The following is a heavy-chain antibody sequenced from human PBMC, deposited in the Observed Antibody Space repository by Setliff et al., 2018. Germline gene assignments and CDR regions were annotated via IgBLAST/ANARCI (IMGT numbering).Heavy chain of an antibody. CDR3: ARGQNSYHPGSWGPLYDH. J-gene: IGHJ4*02. CDR1: GGSISGGTYY. D-gene: IGHD3-10*01. V-gene: IGHV4-61*09. CDR2: WYTSGIT. Sequence: SETLSLTCTVSGGSISGGTYYWTWIRQPAGKGLEWIGHWYTSGITNYNPSLKSQVTISVDTSKNQFSLKLSSVTAADTAVFFCARGQNSYHPGSWGPLYDHWGQGTQGTVS.